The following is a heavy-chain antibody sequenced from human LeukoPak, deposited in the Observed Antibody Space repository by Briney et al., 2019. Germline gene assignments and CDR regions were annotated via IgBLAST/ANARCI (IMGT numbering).Heavy chain of an antibody. J-gene: IGHJ6*03. Sequence: SETLSLTCTVSGGSISSSSYYWGWIRQPPGKGLEWIGSIYYSGSTYYNPSLKSRVTISVDTSKNQFSLKLSSVTAADTAVYYCARQERLKRLLKYYYYYMDVWAKGPRSPSP. CDR2: IYYSGST. D-gene: IGHD5-24*01. CDR3: ARQERLKRLLKYYYYYMDV. CDR1: GGSISSSSYY. V-gene: IGHV4-39*01.